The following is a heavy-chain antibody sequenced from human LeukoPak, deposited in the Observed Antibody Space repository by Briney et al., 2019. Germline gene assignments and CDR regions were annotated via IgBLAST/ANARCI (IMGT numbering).Heavy chain of an antibody. CDR2: LSGSGDNT. CDR3: AKNFCSVTSCPRGRTDRGAFDI. CDR1: GFTFSYYT. Sequence: PGGSLRLSCAASGFTFSYYTLNWVRQAPGKGLEWVSGLSGSGDNTYYADSVKGRFTISRDNSKNTVYLQMNSLRGEDTAVYYCAKNFCSVTSCPRGRTDRGAFDIWGQGIMAIVSS. J-gene: IGHJ3*02. D-gene: IGHD2-15*01. V-gene: IGHV3-23*01.